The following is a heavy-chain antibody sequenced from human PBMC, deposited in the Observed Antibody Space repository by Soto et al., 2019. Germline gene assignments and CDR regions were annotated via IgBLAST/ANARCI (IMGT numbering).Heavy chain of an antibody. Sequence: KESGPTLVAPTQTLTLTCTRSGFSISTSGVGVAWIRQPPGKALEWLAVIYWDDDKRYNPSLRNRLTVTKDTSKNQVVLAVTNMDPVDTATYYCAHRQIHSGNWDCGVLDYWGPGTLVTISA. V-gene: IGHV2-5*02. D-gene: IGHD1-7*01. CDR1: GFSISTSGVG. J-gene: IGHJ4*02. CDR2: IYWDDDK. CDR3: AHRQIHSGNWDCGVLDY.